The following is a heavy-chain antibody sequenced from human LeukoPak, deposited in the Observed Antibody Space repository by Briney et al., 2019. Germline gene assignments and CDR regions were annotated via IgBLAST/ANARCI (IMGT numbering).Heavy chain of an antibody. CDR1: GFTFSIYC. CDR2: ICPDGPVT. V-gene: IGHV3-74*01. CDR3: VRDFRSADY. Sequence: GGSLRLSCAASGFTFSIYCMHWVRRAPGKGPMWVSRICPDGPVTNYADSVKARFSISRDNARNTVYLQMNSLRAEDTAIYYCVRDFRSADYWGQGTLVTVSS. J-gene: IGHJ4*02.